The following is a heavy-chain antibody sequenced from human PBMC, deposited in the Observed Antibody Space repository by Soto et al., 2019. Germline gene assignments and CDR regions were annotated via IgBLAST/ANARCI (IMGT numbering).Heavy chain of an antibody. CDR2: IYTGGSA. CDR3: GGLSSGTYRAIDY. V-gene: IGHV3-53*01. J-gene: IGHJ4*02. D-gene: IGHD1-26*01. Sequence: EVQLVESGGGLIQPGGSLRLSCAASAFTISSKHMNWVRQTPGKGLEWVSVIYTGGSAYYADSVKGRFIISRNNSKTTMCLQLNSLRAEDAAVYYCGGLSSGTYRAIDYWGQGALVTVSS. CDR1: AFTISSKH.